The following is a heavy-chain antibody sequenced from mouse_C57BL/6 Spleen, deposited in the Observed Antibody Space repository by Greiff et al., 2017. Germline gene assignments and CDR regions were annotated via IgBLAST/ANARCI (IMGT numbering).Heavy chain of an antibody. CDR2: ISSGGSYT. CDR3: ARHEDAMDY. Sequence: EVHLVESGGDLVKPGGSLKLSCAASGFPFSSYGMSWVRQTPDKRLEWVATISSGGSYTYYPDSVKGRFTISRDNAKNTLYLQMSSLKSEDTAMYYCARHEDAMDYWGQGTSVTVAS. CDR1: GFPFSSYG. V-gene: IGHV5-6*01. J-gene: IGHJ4*01.